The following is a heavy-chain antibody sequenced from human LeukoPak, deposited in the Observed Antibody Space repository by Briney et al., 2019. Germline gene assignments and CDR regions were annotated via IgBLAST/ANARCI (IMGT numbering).Heavy chain of an antibody. J-gene: IGHJ4*02. D-gene: IGHD4-23*01. CDR1: GGSFSGYY. CDR3: AKDPDYGGNPYYFDY. Sequence: SETLSLTCAVYGGSFSGYYWSWIRQPPGKGLEWIGEINHSGSTNYNPSLKSRVTISVDTSKNQFSLKLSSVTAADTAVYYCAKDPDYGGNPYYFDYWGQGTLVTVSS. CDR2: INHSGST. V-gene: IGHV4-34*01.